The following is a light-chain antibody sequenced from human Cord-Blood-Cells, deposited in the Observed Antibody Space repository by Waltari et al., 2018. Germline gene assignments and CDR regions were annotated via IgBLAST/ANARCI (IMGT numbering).Light chain of an antibody. CDR3: AAWDDSLRWV. Sequence: QSVLTQPPSASGTPGQRVTISCSGSSSNIGSNTVNWYQQLPGTAPKLLIYSNNQRPSGVPARFYGSKFGTAASLAISGLKSEDEADYYCAAWDDSLRWVFGGGTKLTVL. V-gene: IGLV1-44*01. CDR2: SNN. CDR1: SSNIGSNT. J-gene: IGLJ3*02.